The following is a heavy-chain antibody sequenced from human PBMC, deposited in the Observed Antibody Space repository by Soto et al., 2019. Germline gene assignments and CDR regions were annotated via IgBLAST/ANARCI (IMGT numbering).Heavy chain of an antibody. CDR2: ISSSSSYI. CDR3: ARDNVGSGGSGLKYTVLDY. V-gene: IGHV3-21*01. Sequence: EVQLVESGGGLVKPGVSLRLSCAASGFTFSSYSMNWVRQAPGKGLEWGSSISSSSSYIYYADSVKGRFTISRDNAKNSLYLQMNSLRAEDTAVYYCARDNVGSGGSGLKYTVLDYWGQGTLVTVSS. CDR1: GFTFSSYS. J-gene: IGHJ4*02. D-gene: IGHD2-15*01.